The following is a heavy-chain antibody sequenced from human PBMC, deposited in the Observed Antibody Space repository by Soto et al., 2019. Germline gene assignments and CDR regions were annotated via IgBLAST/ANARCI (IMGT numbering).Heavy chain of an antibody. V-gene: IGHV1-18*01. CDR2: ISLYSDGT. J-gene: IGHJ5*02. CDR3: ARVVPGAEAWFGP. Sequence: QVPLVQSGGEVKRPGASVKVSCKTSGYTFSNYGITWVRQAPGQPLEWLGWISLYSDGTSYAQKFRGRVSMTTDTSTTTAYMGLRSLRSDDTAVYYCARVVPGAEAWFGPWGQGTLVTVSS. CDR1: GYTFSNYG.